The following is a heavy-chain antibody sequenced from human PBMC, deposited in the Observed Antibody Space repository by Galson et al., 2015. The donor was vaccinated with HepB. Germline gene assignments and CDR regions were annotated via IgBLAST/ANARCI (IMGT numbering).Heavy chain of an antibody. V-gene: IGHV3-48*02. CDR1: GFTFSRFA. J-gene: IGHJ4*02. CDR3: VKNGDMAATIFAY. Sequence: SLRLSCAASGFTFSRFAMNWVRQAPGKGLEWVSYISISSTTIYYADSVKGRFTISRDNAKNLVFLQMNSLRDEDTALYYCVKNGDMAATIFAYWGQGALVTVSS. D-gene: IGHD5-12*01. CDR2: ISISSTTI.